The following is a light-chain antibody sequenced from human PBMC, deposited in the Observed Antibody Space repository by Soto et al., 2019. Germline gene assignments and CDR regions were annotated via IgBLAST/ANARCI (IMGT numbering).Light chain of an antibody. CDR1: QSVSSS. CDR3: QQYNNWWT. Sequence: EIVMTQSPATLSVSPGERATLSCRASQSVSSSLAWYQQKPGQAPSLLIYGASTRATGIPARFSGSGSETEFTLTISSLQSEDFAVYYCQQYNNWWTFGQGPKVEIK. J-gene: IGKJ1*01. CDR2: GAS. V-gene: IGKV3-15*01.